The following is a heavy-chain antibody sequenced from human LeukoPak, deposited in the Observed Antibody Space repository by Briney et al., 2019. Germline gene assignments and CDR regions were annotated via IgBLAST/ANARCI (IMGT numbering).Heavy chain of an antibody. CDR2: IGTAGDT. Sequence: PGGSLRLSCAASGFTFSSYDMHWVRQATGKGLEWVSAIGTAGDTYYPGSVKGRFTISRENAMNSLYLQMNSLRAGDTAVYYCARAQWLRAYYYYYYYMDVWGKGTTVTVSS. CDR1: GFTFSSYD. J-gene: IGHJ6*03. D-gene: IGHD5-12*01. V-gene: IGHV3-13*01. CDR3: ARAQWLRAYYYYYYYMDV.